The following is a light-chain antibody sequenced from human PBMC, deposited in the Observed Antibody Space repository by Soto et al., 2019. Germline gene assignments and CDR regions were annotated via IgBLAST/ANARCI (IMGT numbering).Light chain of an antibody. Sequence: QSALTQPRPVSGSPGQSVTISCTGTSSDVGGYDYVSWYQQLPGKAPKLVIYDVTKRPSGVPDRFSGSKSGNTASLTISGLQAEDEADYYCCSYTGSVWVFGGGTKLTVL. CDR3: CSYTGSVWV. V-gene: IGLV2-11*01. CDR2: DVT. J-gene: IGLJ3*02. CDR1: SSDVGGYDY.